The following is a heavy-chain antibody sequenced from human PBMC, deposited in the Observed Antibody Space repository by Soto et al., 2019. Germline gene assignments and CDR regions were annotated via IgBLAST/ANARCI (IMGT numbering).Heavy chain of an antibody. D-gene: IGHD2-15*01. Sequence: QIHLVQSGAEVRKPGASVRVSCKTSVYTFTTYSITWVRQALGLGPEWMGWISTHSGNTSYAQKFQRRVTMITDTSTTTTYMEMRSLRSDDTAMYSCARLRGYFSSGPEKWGQGTLVTVSS. V-gene: IGHV1-18*01. CDR1: VYTFTTYS. CDR2: ISTHSGNT. J-gene: IGHJ4*02. CDR3: ARLRGYFSSGPEK.